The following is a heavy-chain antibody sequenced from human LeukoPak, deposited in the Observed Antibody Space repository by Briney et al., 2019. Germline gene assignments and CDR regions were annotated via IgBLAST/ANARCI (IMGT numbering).Heavy chain of an antibody. CDR2: IYGSGST. D-gene: IGHD3-10*01. Sequence: SETLSLTCAVSGGSIRSHYWTWIRQPPGKGLESIGFIYGSGSTNYNPSFKSRVSISVDTSKNQFSLRLTSVKAADTAVYYCAGALRSVDVTMVDYYYYYYLDVWGKGTTVTVSS. J-gene: IGHJ6*03. V-gene: IGHV4-59*11. CDR3: AGALRSVDVTMVDYYYYYYLDV. CDR1: GGSIRSHY.